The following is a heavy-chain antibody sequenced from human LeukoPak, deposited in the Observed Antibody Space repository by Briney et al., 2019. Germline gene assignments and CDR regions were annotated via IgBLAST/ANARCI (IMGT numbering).Heavy chain of an antibody. J-gene: IGHJ5*02. CDR1: GFTFNNYA. V-gene: IGHV3-23*01. CDR2: ISSSGGST. D-gene: IGHD6-19*01. CDR3: AAVNAPYASPLNWLDP. Sequence: GGSLRLSCVVSGFTFNNYAMNWVRQAPGKGLEWVSGISSSGGSTYYGDSVKGRFTISRDNSNNTLHLQMNSLRAEDTATYYCAAVNAPYASPLNWLDPWGQGTLVTVSS.